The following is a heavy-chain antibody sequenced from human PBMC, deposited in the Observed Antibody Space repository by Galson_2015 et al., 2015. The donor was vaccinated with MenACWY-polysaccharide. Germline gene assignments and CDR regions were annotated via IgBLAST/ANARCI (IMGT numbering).Heavy chain of an antibody. CDR2: ISYDATNK. Sequence: SLRLSCAASGFTFSSYAIHWVRQAPGKGLEWVAVISYDATNKYYRDSVKGRVTLSRDNSKNMLFLEMNSLRAEDTGVYYCARDNCGRTTYSGMDVWGQGTTVTVS. CDR3: ARDNCGRTTYSGMDV. D-gene: IGHD2-21*01. J-gene: IGHJ6*02. V-gene: IGHV3-30-3*01. CDR1: GFTFSSYA.